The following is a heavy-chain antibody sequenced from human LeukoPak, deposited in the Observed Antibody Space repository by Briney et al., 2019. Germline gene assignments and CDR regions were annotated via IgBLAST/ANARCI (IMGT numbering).Heavy chain of an antibody. CDR3: AGSSEAAAYLLFDY. J-gene: IGHJ4*02. D-gene: IGHD2-2*01. CDR2: IYYSGST. CDR1: GGSISSGDYY. Sequence: PSQTLSLTCTVSGGSISSGDYYWSWIRQPPGTGLEWIGYIYYSGSTYYNPSLKSRVTISVDTSKNQFSLKLSSVTAADTAVYYCAGSSEAAAYLLFDYWGQGTLVTVSS. V-gene: IGHV4-30-4*01.